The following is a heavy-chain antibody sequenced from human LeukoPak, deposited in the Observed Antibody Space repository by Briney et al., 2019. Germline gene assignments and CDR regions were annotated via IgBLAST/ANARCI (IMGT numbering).Heavy chain of an antibody. CDR3: ARGGYDGRGYGAFDV. J-gene: IGHJ3*01. CDR2: VYYSGGT. CDR1: GGSISTYY. Sequence: SETLSLTCTVSGGSISTYYWSWIRLSPGKGLEWIGYVYYSGGTNYNPSLKSRVSMSVDTSKNQFSLKLSSVTAADTAVYFCARGGYDGRGYGAFDVWGQGTMVTVSS. V-gene: IGHV4-59*12. D-gene: IGHD3-22*01.